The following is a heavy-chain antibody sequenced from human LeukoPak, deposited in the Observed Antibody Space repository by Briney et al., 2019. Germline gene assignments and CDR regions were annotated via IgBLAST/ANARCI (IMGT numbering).Heavy chain of an antibody. J-gene: IGHJ4*02. D-gene: IGHD6-13*01. CDR3: ARAIGQQLVTDD. CDR1: GYSISSGYY. Sequence: SETLSLTCTVSGYSISSGYYWGWIRQPRGKGLEYIGSIYHRGSTYYNPSLKSRVTISVDTSKNQFSLNLTSVTAADAAVYYCARAIGQQLVTDDWGQGTLVTVSS. CDR2: IYHRGST. V-gene: IGHV4-38-2*02.